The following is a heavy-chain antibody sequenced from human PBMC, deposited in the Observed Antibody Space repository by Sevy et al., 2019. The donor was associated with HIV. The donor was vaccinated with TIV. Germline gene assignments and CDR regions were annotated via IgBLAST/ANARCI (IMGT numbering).Heavy chain of an antibody. D-gene: IGHD1-1*01. J-gene: IGHJ4*02. CDR2: INPDGSQT. Sequence: GGCLRLSCAASGFIFSSRWMSWVRQAPGKGLEGVASINPDGSQTHYLESVRGRFTISRDNAKNSLFLQVNSLRREDTALYDCASLLRSATTFQYWGQGTLVIVSS. V-gene: IGHV3-7*01. CDR3: ASLLRSATTFQY. CDR1: GFIFSSRW.